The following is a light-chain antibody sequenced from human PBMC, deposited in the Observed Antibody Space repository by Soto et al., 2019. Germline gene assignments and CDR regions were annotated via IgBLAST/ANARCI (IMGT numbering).Light chain of an antibody. CDR3: QQSYSSPWT. J-gene: IGKJ1*01. CDR1: QGISHY. V-gene: IGKV1-39*01. Sequence: DIQLTQSPSSLSASVGDEVTITCRASQGISHYLTWYQQKPGRAPTLLIYGVSTLQSGVPSRFSGGGSGTDFTLTISNLQLEDFATYYCQQSYSSPWTFGLGTKVEIK. CDR2: GVS.